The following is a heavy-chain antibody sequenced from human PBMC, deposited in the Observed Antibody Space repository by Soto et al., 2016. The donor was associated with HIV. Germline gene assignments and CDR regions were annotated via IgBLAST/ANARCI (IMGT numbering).Heavy chain of an antibody. Sequence: EVQLVESGGGLVQPGGSLRLSCAASGFTFSSYSMNWVRQAPGKGLEWVSYISSSSSTIYYADSVKGRFTISRDNAKNSLYLQMNSLRVEDTAVYYCARLPGIAAVAVPFDPWGQGPWSPSPQ. V-gene: IGHV3-48*04. CDR3: ARLPGIAAVAVPFDP. CDR2: ISSSSSTI. J-gene: IGHJ5*02. CDR1: GFTFSSYS. D-gene: IGHD6-13*01.